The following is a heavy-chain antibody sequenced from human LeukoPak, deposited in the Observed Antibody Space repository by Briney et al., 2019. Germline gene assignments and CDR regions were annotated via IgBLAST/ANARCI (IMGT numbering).Heavy chain of an antibody. CDR1: GLTFSSYA. CDR2: ISGSGGST. CDR3: AKASPDCDFWSGYSKRRENWFDP. Sequence: GGSLRLSCAASGLTFSSYAMSWVRQAPGKGLEWVSAISGSGGSTYYADSVKGRFTISRDNSKNTLYLQMNSLRAEDTAVYYCAKASPDCDFWSGYSKRRENWFDPWGQGTLVTVS. D-gene: IGHD3-3*01. V-gene: IGHV3-23*01. J-gene: IGHJ5*02.